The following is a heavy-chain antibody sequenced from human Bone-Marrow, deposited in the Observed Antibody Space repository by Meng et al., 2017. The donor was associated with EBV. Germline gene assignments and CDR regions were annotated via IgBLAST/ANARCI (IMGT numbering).Heavy chain of an antibody. Sequence: EVQLAESGGXVVNPGGSLSLSCAASGFTFSGYSMNWVRQAPGKGLEWISSISSSSSYISYADSVKGRFTISRDNAKNSLYLQMNSLRAEDTAVYYCARGPRAYCSGDCYLDYWGQGTLVTVSS. CDR2: ISSSSSYI. J-gene: IGHJ4*02. CDR1: GFTFSGYS. CDR3: ARGPRAYCSGDCYLDY. D-gene: IGHD2-21*01. V-gene: IGHV3-21*01.